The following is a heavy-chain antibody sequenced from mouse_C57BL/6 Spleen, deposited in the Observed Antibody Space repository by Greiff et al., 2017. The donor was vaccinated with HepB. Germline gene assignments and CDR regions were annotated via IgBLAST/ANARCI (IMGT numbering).Heavy chain of an antibody. V-gene: IGHV14-4*01. CDR3: TEGNYYGSSSFAY. D-gene: IGHD1-1*01. CDR1: GFNIKDDY. CDR2: IDPENGDT. J-gene: IGHJ3*01. Sequence: VQLQQSGAELVRPGASVKLSCTASGFNIKDDYMHWVKQRPEQGLEWIGWIDPENGDTEYASKFQGKATITADTSSNTAYLQLSSLTSEDTAVYYCTEGNYYGSSSFAYWGQGTLVTVSA.